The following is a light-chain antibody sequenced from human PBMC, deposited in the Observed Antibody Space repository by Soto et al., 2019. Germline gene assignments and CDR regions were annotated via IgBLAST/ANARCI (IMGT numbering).Light chain of an antibody. CDR3: LHYNKWPRWT. CDR1: QSVSSN. CDR2: GAS. J-gene: IGKJ1*01. V-gene: IGKV3-15*01. Sequence: EIVMTQSPATLSVSPGERATLSCRASQSVSSNLAWYQQKPGQAPRLLIYGASTRATGIPARFSGSGSGTDFTLTVSSLEPEDFAVYYCLHYNKWPRWTFGQGTKVDIK.